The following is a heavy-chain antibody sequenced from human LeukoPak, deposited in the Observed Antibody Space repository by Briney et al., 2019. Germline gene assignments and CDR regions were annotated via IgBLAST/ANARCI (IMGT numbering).Heavy chain of an antibody. J-gene: IGHJ6*03. D-gene: IGHD3-10*01. CDR1: GFTFSSYE. CDR3: ASVRRGFGELSKYYAYYYMDV. Sequence: GSLRLSCAASGFTFSSYEMNWVRQAPGKGLEWIGSIYYTGSTYYNPSLKSRVTISVDTSKNQFSLKLSSVTATDTAVYYCASVRRGFGELSKYYAYYYMDVWGKGTTVTISS. V-gene: IGHV4-59*05. CDR2: IYYTGST.